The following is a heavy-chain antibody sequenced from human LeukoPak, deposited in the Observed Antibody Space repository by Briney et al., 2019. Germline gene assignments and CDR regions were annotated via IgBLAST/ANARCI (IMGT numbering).Heavy chain of an antibody. CDR3: ARDGRGRPYTLRDY. Sequence: ASVKASCKASGYTFTSYGISWVLQAPGQGLEWMGWISAYNGNTNYAQKLQGRVTMTTDTSTSTAYMELRSLRSDDTAVYYCARDGRGRPYTLRDYWGQGTLVTVSS. J-gene: IGHJ4*02. D-gene: IGHD2-15*01. V-gene: IGHV1-18*01. CDR1: GYTFTSYG. CDR2: ISAYNGNT.